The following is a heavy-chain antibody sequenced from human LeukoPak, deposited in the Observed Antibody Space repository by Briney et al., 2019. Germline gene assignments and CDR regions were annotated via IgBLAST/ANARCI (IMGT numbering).Heavy chain of an antibody. CDR1: GGTFSSYA. CDR3: TVWFGELYNWFDP. J-gene: IGHJ5*02. Sequence: ASVKVSCKASGGTFSSYAISWVRQAPGQGLEWMGGVIPIFGTANYAQKFQGRVTITADESTSTAYMELSSLRSEDTAVYYCTVWFGELYNWFDPWGQGTLVTVSS. D-gene: IGHD3-10*01. CDR2: VIPIFGTA. V-gene: IGHV1-69*13.